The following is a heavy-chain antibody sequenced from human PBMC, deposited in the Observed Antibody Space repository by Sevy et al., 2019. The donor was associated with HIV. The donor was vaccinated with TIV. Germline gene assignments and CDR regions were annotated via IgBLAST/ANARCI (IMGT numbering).Heavy chain of an antibody. CDR1: GFTLTNEF. CDR3: ARVGYCRGGTCFSGFYYAMDV. J-gene: IGHJ6*02. Sequence: GGSLRLSCAVSGFTLTNEFFSWVRQAPGKGLEWVAVVYSGGATYYADSVKGRLTISRDKSKNTLYLQMKSLRAGDTAVYYCARVGYCRGGTCFSGFYYAMDVWGQGTTVTVSS. V-gene: IGHV3-53*01. D-gene: IGHD2-15*01. CDR2: VYSGGAT.